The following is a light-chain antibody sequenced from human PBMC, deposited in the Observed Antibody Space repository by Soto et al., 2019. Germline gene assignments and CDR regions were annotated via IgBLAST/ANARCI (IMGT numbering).Light chain of an antibody. CDR3: SSYTSSSPLYV. CDR2: EVN. CDR1: SSDVGSYTY. J-gene: IGLJ1*01. Sequence: QSALTQPASVSGSPRQSITISCTGASSDVGSYTYVSWYQQHPGKAPKLMIYEVNNRPSAVSNRFSGSKSGNTASLTISGLQAEDGADYYCSSYTSSSPLYVFRTGTTVTVL. V-gene: IGLV2-14*01.